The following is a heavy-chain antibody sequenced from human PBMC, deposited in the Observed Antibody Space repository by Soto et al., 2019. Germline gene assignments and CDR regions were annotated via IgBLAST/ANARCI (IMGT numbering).Heavy chain of an antibody. CDR3: AKDTYYHDSSGYYVFDH. J-gene: IGHJ4*02. D-gene: IGHD3-22*01. Sequence: QVQLVESGGGVGQPGRSLSLSCTASGFTFSSYGMHWVRQTPGMGLEWVAHISYDGSNEHYIDSVKGRFTISRDNSKNTVYLQMNSLRTEDTALYYCAKDTYYHDSSGYYVFDHWGQGTLVTVSS. CDR2: ISYDGSNE. V-gene: IGHV3-30*18. CDR1: GFTFSSYG.